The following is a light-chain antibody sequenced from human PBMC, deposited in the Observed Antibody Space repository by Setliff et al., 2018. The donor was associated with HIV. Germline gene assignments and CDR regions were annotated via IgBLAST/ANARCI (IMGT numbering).Light chain of an antibody. J-gene: IGLJ1*01. CDR3: SSYAITNTLP. CDR2: EVR. CDR1: SRDVGGYNY. V-gene: IGLV2-14*01. Sequence: ALTQPASVSGSPGQSITISCTGTSRDVGGYNYVSWYQQHPGKAPKLIIYEVRNRPSGVSNRYSGSKSGNTASLTISGLQTEDEADYYCSSYAITNTLPFGTGTKVTV.